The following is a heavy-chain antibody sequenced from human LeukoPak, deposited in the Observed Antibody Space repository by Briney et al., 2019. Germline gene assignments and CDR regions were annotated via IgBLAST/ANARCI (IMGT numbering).Heavy chain of an antibody. V-gene: IGHV1-69*04. D-gene: IGHD1-26*01. CDR3: ARDTVLRGATMVY. J-gene: IGHJ4*02. CDR2: IIPILGIA. Sequence: GASVKVSCKASGGTFSSYAISWVRQAPGQGLEWMGRIIPILGIANYAQKFQGRVTITADKSTSTAYMELSSLRSGDTAVYYCARDTVLRGATMVYWSQGTLVTVSS. CDR1: GGTFSSYA.